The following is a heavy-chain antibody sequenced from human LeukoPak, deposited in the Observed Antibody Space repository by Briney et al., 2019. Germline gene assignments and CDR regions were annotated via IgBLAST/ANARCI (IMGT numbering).Heavy chain of an antibody. J-gene: IGHJ4*02. CDR1: GFTFSDYY. V-gene: IGHV3-23*01. CDR2: ISGSGGST. D-gene: IGHD5-18*01. Sequence: PGESLRLSCAASGFTFSDYYMSWVRQAPGKGLEWVSAISGSGGSTYYVDSVKGRFTISRDNSKNTLYLQMNSLRAEDTAVYYCAKVVDGEFGAMENWGQGTLVTVSS. CDR3: AKVVDGEFGAMEN.